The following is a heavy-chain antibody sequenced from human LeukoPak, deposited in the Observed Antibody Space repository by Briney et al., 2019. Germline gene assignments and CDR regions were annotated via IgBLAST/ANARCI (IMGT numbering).Heavy chain of an antibody. CDR3: ARDQYSSNWYVHH. J-gene: IGHJ1*01. D-gene: IGHD6-19*01. CDR1: GFTVSSNY. V-gene: IGHV3-53*01. CDR2: ISSVGST. Sequence: GGSLRLFCAASGFTVSSNYMSWVRQAPGKGLEWVSLISSVGSTYYAGSVKGRFTISRDNSKNTLYLQMNSLRAEDTAVYYCARDQYSSNWYVHHWGQGTLVTVS.